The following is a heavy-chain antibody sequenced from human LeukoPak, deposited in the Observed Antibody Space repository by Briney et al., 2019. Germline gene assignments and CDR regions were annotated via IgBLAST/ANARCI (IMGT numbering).Heavy chain of an antibody. J-gene: IGHJ4*02. CDR3: ARDRGYFDN. CDR1: GFTFSSYG. CDR2: ITSSSNYI. V-gene: IGHV3-21*01. Sequence: SLRLSCAASGFTFSSYGMHWVRQAPGKGLEWLSSITSSSNYIYYADSVKGRFTISRDNVQNSLYLQMNSLRAEDTAMYYCARDRGYFDNWGQGTLVTVSS.